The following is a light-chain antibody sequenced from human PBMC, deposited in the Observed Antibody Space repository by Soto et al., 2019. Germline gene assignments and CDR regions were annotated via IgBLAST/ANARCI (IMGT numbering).Light chain of an antibody. CDR1: QSVSSN. CDR3: QQYDNWPPIT. J-gene: IGKJ5*01. CDR2: GAS. Sequence: VMTQYPATLSVSPGERSQNSCGASQSVSSNLAWYQQKHGQAPRLLIYGASTRATGIPARFSGSGSGTEFTLTISSLQSEDFAVYYCQQYDNWPPITFGQGTLLEIK. V-gene: IGKV3-15*01.